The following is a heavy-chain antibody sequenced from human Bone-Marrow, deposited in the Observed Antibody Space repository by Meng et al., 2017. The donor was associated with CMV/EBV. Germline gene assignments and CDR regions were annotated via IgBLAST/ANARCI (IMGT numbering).Heavy chain of an antibody. V-gene: IGHV1-69*05. Sequence: ASVKVSCKASGGTFSSYAISWVRQAPGQGLEWMGGIIPIFGTANYAQKFQGRVTITTDESTSTAYMELSSLRSEDTAVYYCAREKLELGNWFDPWGQGTLVTVSS. CDR3: AREKLELGNWFDP. CDR1: GGTFSSYA. CDR2: IIPIFGTA. D-gene: IGHD1-7*01. J-gene: IGHJ5*02.